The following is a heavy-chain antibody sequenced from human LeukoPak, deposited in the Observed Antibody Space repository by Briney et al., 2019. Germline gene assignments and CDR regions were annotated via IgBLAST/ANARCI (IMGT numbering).Heavy chain of an antibody. D-gene: IGHD2-15*01. J-gene: IGHJ4*02. CDR2: IYAGGGT. Sequence: GGSLRLSCAASGFTVSSNYMSWVRQASGKGLEWVSVIYAGGGTYYADSVKGRFTISRDKSKNTLYLQMNTLRAEDTAVYYCASTQRGDYFDYWGQGTLVTVSS. V-gene: IGHV3-66*01. CDR3: ASTQRGDYFDY. CDR1: GFTVSSNY.